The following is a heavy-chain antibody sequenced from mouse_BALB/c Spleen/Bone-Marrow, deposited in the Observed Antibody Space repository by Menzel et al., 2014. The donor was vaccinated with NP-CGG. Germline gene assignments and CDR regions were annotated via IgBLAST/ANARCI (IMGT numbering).Heavy chain of an antibody. D-gene: IGHD1-1*01. CDR1: GFNIKDTY. J-gene: IGHJ3*01. CDR2: IDPANGNT. V-gene: IGHV14-3*02. CDR3: ANYYYGSSLFAY. Sequence: DVQLQESGAELVKPGASVKLSCTASGFNIKDTYMHWVKQRPEQGLEWIGRIDPANGNTKYDPKFQGKATITADTSSNTAYLQLGSLTSEDTAVYYCANYYYGSSLFAYWGQGTLVTVSA.